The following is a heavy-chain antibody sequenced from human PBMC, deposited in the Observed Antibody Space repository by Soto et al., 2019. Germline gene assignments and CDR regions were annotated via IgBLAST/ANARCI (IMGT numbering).Heavy chain of an antibody. CDR2: IYYSGST. V-gene: IGHV4-31*03. CDR3: ASIIVGTTDGMDV. J-gene: IGHJ6*02. D-gene: IGHD1-1*01. Sequence: PSETLSLTCTVSGGSISCGGCYWSWIRQHPGKGLEWFGYIYYSGSTYYNPSLNSRVTISVDTSKNQFSLKLSSVTATNTTVYYCASIIVGTTDGMDVWGQGTTVTVSS. CDR1: GGSISCGGCY.